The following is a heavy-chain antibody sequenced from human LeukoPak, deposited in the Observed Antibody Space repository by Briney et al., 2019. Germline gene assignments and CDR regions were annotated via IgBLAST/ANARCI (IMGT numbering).Heavy chain of an antibody. V-gene: IGHV4-39*01. Sequence: PSETLSLTCTVSGGSISSSSYYWGWIRQPPGKGLEWIGSIYYSGSTYYNPSLKSRVTISVDTSKNQFSLKLSSATAADTAVYYCARHGKDTAMVAPGYYYGMDVWGQGTTVTVSS. CDR2: IYYSGST. D-gene: IGHD5-18*01. CDR1: GGSISSSSYY. J-gene: IGHJ6*02. CDR3: ARHGKDTAMVAPGYYYGMDV.